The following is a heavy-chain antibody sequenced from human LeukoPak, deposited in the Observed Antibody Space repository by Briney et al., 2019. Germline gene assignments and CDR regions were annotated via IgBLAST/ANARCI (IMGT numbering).Heavy chain of an antibody. Sequence: SETLSLTCTVSGGSISSGGYFWTWIRQHPGKGLEWIGHIYYTGSTNYNPSLKSRVTISVDTSKNQFSLKLSSVTAADTAVYYCARAGDAFDIWGQGTMVTVSS. CDR2: IYYTGST. J-gene: IGHJ3*02. V-gene: IGHV4-61*08. CDR1: GGSISSGGYF. CDR3: ARAGDAFDI.